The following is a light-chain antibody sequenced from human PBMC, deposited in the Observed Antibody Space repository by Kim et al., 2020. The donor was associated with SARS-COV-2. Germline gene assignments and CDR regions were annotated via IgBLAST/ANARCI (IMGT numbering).Light chain of an antibody. Sequence: SSELTQDPAVSVALGQTVRITCPGDSLRSYYASWYQQKPGRAPVLVIYGKNNRPSGIPDRFSGSSSGNTASLPTTGAQAEDEADYYCNSRDRSGNHLRVF. J-gene: IGLJ3*02. V-gene: IGLV3-19*01. CDR3: NSRDRSGNHLRV. CDR2: GKN. CDR1: SLRSYY.